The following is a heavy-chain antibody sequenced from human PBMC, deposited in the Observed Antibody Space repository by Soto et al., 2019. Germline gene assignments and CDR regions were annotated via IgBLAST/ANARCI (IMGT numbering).Heavy chain of an antibody. CDR3: ARGSMVRGVTPFDI. V-gene: IGHV4-31*03. CDR1: SGSISRGPYY. J-gene: IGHJ3*02. Sequence: QVQLQESGPGLVKPSQTLSLTCNVSSGSISRGPYYWSWIRQHPGGGLEWIGYIYYSGSAYYNPYLARRVTMSIDTSKSPFSLKLISVTAADTAVYDCARGSMVRGVTPFDIWGHGTLVTVSS. CDR2: IYYSGSA. D-gene: IGHD3-10*01.